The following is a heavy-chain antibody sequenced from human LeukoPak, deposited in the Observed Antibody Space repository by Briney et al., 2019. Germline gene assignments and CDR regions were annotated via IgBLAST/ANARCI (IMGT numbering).Heavy chain of an antibody. CDR3: ARELANCGGDCYLDY. CDR1: GYSISSGYY. Sequence: SETLSLTCTVSGYSISSGYYWGWIRQPPGKGLEWIGSMYHSGSTYYNPSLKSRVTISVDTSKNQFSLKLTSVTAADTAVYYCARELANCGGDCYLDYWGQGTLVTVSS. J-gene: IGHJ4*02. D-gene: IGHD2-21*02. CDR2: MYHSGST. V-gene: IGHV4-38-2*02.